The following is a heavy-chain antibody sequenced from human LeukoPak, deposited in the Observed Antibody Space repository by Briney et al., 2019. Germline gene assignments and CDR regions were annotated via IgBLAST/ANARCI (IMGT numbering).Heavy chain of an antibody. V-gene: IGHV3-23*01. D-gene: IGHD3-10*01. Sequence: GGSLRLSCAASGFTFSSYAMSWVRQAPGKGREWVSSISGRGGNTYYADSVKGRFTISRDNSKNMLYLQMNSLRAEDTAVYYCAKVSGRIQIWPQPFGDGMDVWGQGTTVTVSS. J-gene: IGHJ6*02. CDR1: GFTFSSYA. CDR3: AKVSGRIQIWPQPFGDGMDV. CDR2: ISGRGGNT.